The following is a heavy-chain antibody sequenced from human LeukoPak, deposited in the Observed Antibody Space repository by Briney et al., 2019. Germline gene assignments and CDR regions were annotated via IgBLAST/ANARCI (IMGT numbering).Heavy chain of an antibody. CDR3: AKDGTGEEDAFDI. CDR1: GFTFSSYG. J-gene: IGHJ3*02. D-gene: IGHD7-27*01. Sequence: RGSLRLSCAASGFTFSSYGMHWVRQAPGKGLEWVAFIRYDGSNKYYADSVKGRFTISRDNSKNTLYLQMNSLRAEDTAVYYCAKDGTGEEDAFDIWGQGTMVTVSS. CDR2: IRYDGSNK. V-gene: IGHV3-30*02.